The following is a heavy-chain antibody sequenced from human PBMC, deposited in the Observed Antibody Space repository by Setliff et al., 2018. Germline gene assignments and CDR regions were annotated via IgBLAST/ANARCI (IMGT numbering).Heavy chain of an antibody. Sequence: SDTLSLTCTVSGGSISSGDYYWSWIRQPPGKGLEFVGYIYYSGSTYYNPSLKSRVTISIDTSKNQLSLKVNSVTAADTAVYYCASAPLLYSDSSGLSGTFDIWGQGTMVTVSS. CDR1: GGSISSGDYY. V-gene: IGHV4-30-4*02. CDR2: IYYSGST. D-gene: IGHD3-22*01. CDR3: ASAPLLYSDSSGLSGTFDI. J-gene: IGHJ3*02.